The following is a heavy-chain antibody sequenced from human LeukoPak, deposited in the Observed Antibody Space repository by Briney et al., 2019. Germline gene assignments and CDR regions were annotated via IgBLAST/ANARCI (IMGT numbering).Heavy chain of an antibody. D-gene: IGHD6-19*01. J-gene: IGHJ6*03. CDR3: ARLAVAENYMDV. CDR1: GFTFSSYA. V-gene: IGHV3-23*01. Sequence: GGSLRLSCAASGFTFSSYAMSWVRQAPGKGLEWVSTISGSGGSTYYVDSVKGRSTISRDNAKNSLYLQMNSLRAEDTALYYCARLAVAENYMDVWGKGTTVTVSS. CDR2: ISGSGGST.